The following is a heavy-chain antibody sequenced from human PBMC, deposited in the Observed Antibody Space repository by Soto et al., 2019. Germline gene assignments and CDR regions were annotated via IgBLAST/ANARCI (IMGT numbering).Heavy chain of an antibody. Sequence: QVQLVQSGDEVKKPGAAVKVSCKASGYTFTSYDISWVRQAPVQGLEWMGWISTSNGNTNYAQKLQGRVTMTTDTSTSTAYMELRSLRSDDKAVYYCARGMGQPLDYWGQGTLVTVSS. D-gene: IGHD3-16*01. J-gene: IGHJ4*02. V-gene: IGHV1-18*01. CDR1: GYTFTSYD. CDR2: ISTSNGNT. CDR3: ARGMGQPLDY.